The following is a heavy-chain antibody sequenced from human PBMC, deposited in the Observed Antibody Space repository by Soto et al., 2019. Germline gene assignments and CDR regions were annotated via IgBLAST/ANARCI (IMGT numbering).Heavy chain of an antibody. CDR2: IKSKTDGGTT. CDR1: GFTFSNAW. V-gene: IGHV3-15*01. CDR3: TTDSLTSYSSPPPRLQDDYGDYGGIDY. D-gene: IGHD4-17*01. Sequence: GGSLRLSCAASGFTFSNAWMSWVRQAPGKGLEWVGRIKSKTDGGTTDYAAPVKGRITISRDASKNTLYLPMNSLKTEDTAVYYCTTDSLTSYSSPPPRLQDDYGDYGGIDYWGQGTLVTVSS. J-gene: IGHJ4*02.